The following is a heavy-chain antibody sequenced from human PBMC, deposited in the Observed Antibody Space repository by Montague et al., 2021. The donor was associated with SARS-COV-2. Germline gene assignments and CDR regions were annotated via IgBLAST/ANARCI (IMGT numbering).Heavy chain of an antibody. CDR1: GFSLNTDGLG. J-gene: IGHJ3*01. CDR3: ARRYVFDRAEALDV. Sequence: PALVKPTQTLTLTCVFSGFSLNTDGLGVAWIRRPPGKATEWLALIYWDGDQRYSPSLKTRLTITKDTSTNRVVLTMTNLDPVDKATYYCARRYVFDRAEALDVWGQGTMLTVSS. V-gene: IGHV2-5*02. CDR2: IYWDGDQ. D-gene: IGHD3-16*01.